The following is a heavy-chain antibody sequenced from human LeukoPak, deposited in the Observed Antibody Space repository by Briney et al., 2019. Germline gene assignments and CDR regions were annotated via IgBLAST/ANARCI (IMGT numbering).Heavy chain of an antibody. V-gene: IGHV3-30-3*01. Sequence: GGSLRLSCAASGFTFSSYAMHWVRQAPGKGLEWVAVISYDGSNKYYADSVKGRFTISRDNSKNTLYLQMNSLRAEDTAVYYCYHHYHYGMDVWGQGTTVTVSS. CDR2: ISYDGSNK. D-gene: IGHD1-14*01. J-gene: IGHJ6*02. CDR1: GFTFSSYA. CDR3: YHHYHYGMDV.